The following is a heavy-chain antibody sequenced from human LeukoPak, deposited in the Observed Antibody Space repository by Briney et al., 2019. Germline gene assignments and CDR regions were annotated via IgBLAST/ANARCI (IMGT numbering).Heavy chain of an antibody. CDR1: GFTFDDYA. J-gene: IGHJ4*02. CDR2: ISWNSGSI. V-gene: IGHV3-9*01. CDR3: VKAESGAGPGEFDY. D-gene: IGHD7-27*01. Sequence: PGGSLRLSCAASGFTFDDYAMHWVRQAPGKGLEWVSGISWNSGSIGYADSVKGRFTISRDNAKNTLYLEMNSLRVEDTAIYYCVKAESGAGPGEFDYWGQGTLVTVSS.